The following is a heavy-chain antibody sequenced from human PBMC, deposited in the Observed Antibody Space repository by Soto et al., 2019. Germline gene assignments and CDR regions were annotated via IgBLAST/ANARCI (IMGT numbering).Heavy chain of an antibody. CDR1: GYTFTGYY. CDR3: ARDPIDVIVGAKCYFDY. D-gene: IGHD1-26*01. Sequence: ASVKVSCKASGYTFTGYYMHWVRQAPGQGLEWMGWVNPNSGGTNYAQKFQGRATMTRDTSISTAYMELSRLRSDDTAVYYCARDPIDVIVGAKCYFDYWGQGTPVTVSS. J-gene: IGHJ4*02. CDR2: VNPNSGGT. V-gene: IGHV1-2*02.